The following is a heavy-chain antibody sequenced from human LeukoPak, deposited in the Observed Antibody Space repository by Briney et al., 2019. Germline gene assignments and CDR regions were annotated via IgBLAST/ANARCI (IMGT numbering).Heavy chain of an antibody. J-gene: IGHJ4*02. V-gene: IGHV3-30*18. CDR3: AKEEVSDIVVVVAALTF. Sequence: AGGPLRLSCAASGLPFSRYGMHWVRQAPGKGLEWVAVISYDGSNKYYADSVKGRFTISRDNSKNTLYLQMNSLRAEDTAVYYCAKEEVSDIVVVVAALTFWGQGTLVTVSS. CDR2: ISYDGSNK. D-gene: IGHD2-15*01. CDR1: GLPFSRYG.